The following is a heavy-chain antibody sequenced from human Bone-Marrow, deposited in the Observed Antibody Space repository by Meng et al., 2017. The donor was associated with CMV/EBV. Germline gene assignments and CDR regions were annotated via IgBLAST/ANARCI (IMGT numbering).Heavy chain of an antibody. V-gene: IGHV4-39*07. CDR1: GGSISSSSYY. CDR3: ASSRCSSTSCHKYYYYYGMDV. J-gene: IGHJ6*02. Sequence: SETLSLTCTVSGGSISSSSYYWGWIRQPPGKGLEWIGSIYYSGSTYYNPSLKSRVTISVDTSKNQFSLKLSSVTAADTAVYYCASSRCSSTSCHKYYYYYGMDVLCQGTTVTVSS. D-gene: IGHD2-2*02. CDR2: IYYSGST.